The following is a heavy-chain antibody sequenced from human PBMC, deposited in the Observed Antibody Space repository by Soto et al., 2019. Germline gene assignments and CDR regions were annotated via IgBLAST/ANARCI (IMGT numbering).Heavy chain of an antibody. Sequence: PSETLSLTCTVSGGSISSGDYYWSWIRQPPGKGLEWIGYIYYSGSTNYNPSLKRVTISVDTSKNQFSLKLSSVTAADTAVYYCARRYGGAFDIWGQGTMVTVSS. D-gene: IGHD3-10*01. CDR1: GGSISSGDYY. CDR2: IYYSGST. J-gene: IGHJ3*02. CDR3: ARRYGGAFDI. V-gene: IGHV4-30-4*01.